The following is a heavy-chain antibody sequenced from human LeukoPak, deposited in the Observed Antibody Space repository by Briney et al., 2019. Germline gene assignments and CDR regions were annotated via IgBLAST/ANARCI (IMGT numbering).Heavy chain of an antibody. Sequence: GGSLRLSCAASGFTFSSYGMHWVRQAPGKGLEWVAVIWYDGSNKYYADSVKGRFTISRDNAKNSLYLQMNSLRAEDTALYHCARDGYGTSAFDIWGQGTMVTVSS. V-gene: IGHV3-33*01. CDR3: ARDGYGTSAFDI. D-gene: IGHD2-2*01. CDR2: IWYDGSNK. CDR1: GFTFSSYG. J-gene: IGHJ3*02.